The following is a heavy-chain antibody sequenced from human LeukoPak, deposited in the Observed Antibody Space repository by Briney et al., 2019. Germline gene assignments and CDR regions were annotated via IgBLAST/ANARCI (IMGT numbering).Heavy chain of an antibody. V-gene: IGHV3-9*01. CDR2: ISWNSGSI. Sequence: PGGSLRLSCAASGFTFSSYWMHWVRQAPGKGLEWVSGISWNSGSIGYADSVKGRFTISRDNAKNSLYLQMNSLRAEDTALYYCAKDIQEYSSSLDVWGQGTTVTVSS. CDR3: AKDIQEYSSSLDV. J-gene: IGHJ6*02. D-gene: IGHD6-13*01. CDR1: GFTFSSYW.